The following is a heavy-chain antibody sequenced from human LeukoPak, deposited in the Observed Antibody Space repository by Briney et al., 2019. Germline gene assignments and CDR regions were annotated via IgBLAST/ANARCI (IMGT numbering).Heavy chain of an antibody. J-gene: IGHJ5*01. CDR1: GFTFGDYA. V-gene: IGHV3-43*02. Sequence: GGSLRLSCAVSGFTFGDYAMHWVRQVPGKGLEWVSLISANGGGTYYPDSVKGRFTISRDNSKNSLNLQMNSLRTEDTALYYCAKDRGCRTGNCRVNSFDPWGQGTLVTVSS. D-gene: IGHD3/OR15-3a*01. CDR3: AKDRGCRTGNCRVNSFDP. CDR2: ISANGGGT.